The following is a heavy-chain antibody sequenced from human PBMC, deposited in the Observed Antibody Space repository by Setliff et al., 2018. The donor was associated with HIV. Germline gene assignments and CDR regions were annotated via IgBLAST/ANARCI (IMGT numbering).Heavy chain of an antibody. CDR2: INHSGST. CDR3: ARGPPFAY. Sequence: KTSETLSLTCTVSGGSISGYYWSWIRQPPGKGLEWIGEINHSGSTNYNPSLESRLSLSEDTSRHQFSLKLTSVTADDTGIYYCARGPPFAYWGQGLLVTVSS. J-gene: IGHJ4*02. CDR1: GGSISGYY. V-gene: IGHV4-34*01.